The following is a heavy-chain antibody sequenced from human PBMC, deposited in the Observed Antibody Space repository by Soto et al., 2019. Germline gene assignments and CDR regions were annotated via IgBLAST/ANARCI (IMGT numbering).Heavy chain of an antibody. CDR3: ARLSGSGPGNYYGMDV. J-gene: IGHJ6*02. V-gene: IGHV1-69*13. CDR2: IIPIFGTA. CDR1: GGTFSSYA. D-gene: IGHD3-10*01. Sequence: GASVKVSCKASGGTFSSYAISWVRQAPGQGLEWMGGIIPIFGTANYARKFQGRVTITADESTSTAYMELSSLRSEDTAVYYCARLSGSGPGNYYGMDVWGQGTTVTSP.